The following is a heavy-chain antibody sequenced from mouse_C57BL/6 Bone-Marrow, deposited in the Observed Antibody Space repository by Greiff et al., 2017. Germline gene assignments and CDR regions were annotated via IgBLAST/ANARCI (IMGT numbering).Heavy chain of an antibody. CDR3: ARGGTTNAY. CDR2: ISDGGSYT. CDR1: GFTFSSYA. J-gene: IGHJ3*01. V-gene: IGHV5-4*01. Sequence: EVQRVESGGGLVKPGGSLKLSCAASGFTFSSYAMSWVRQTPEKRLEWVATISDGGSYTYYPDNVKGRFTISRDNAKNNLYLQMSHLKSEDTAMYYCARGGTTNAYWGQGTLVTVSA. D-gene: IGHD1-1*01.